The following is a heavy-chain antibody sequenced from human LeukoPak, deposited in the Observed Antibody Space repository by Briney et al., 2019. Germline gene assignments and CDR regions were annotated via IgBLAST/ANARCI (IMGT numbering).Heavy chain of an antibody. Sequence: SETLSLTCTVSGGSISSSSYYWGWIRQPPGKGLEWIGSIYHSGSTYYNPSLKSRVTISVDTSKNHFSLKLSSVTAADTAVYYCASTYDLVAAADYWGQGTLVTVSS. CDR1: GGSISSSSYY. CDR3: ASTYDLVAAADY. D-gene: IGHD2-2*01. V-gene: IGHV4-39*07. J-gene: IGHJ4*02. CDR2: IYHSGST.